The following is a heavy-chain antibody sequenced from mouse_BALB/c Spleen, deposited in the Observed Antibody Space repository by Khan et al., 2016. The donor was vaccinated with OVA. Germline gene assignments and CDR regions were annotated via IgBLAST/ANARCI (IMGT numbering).Heavy chain of an antibody. D-gene: IGHD2-14*01. J-gene: IGHJ2*01. CDR3: ESYYRGEFDY. CDR1: GYSITSYYV. V-gene: IGHV3-2*02. CDR2: ISCGDYT. Sequence: EVQLVESGRGLVKPSQSLSLTCTVTGYSITSYYVCYWLRPFPGNKLECTAVISCGDYTNYQPSLKGRFSITRDTSKNPLFLQLSSVTSEDTATNNCESYYRGEFDYWGQGTTLTVSA.